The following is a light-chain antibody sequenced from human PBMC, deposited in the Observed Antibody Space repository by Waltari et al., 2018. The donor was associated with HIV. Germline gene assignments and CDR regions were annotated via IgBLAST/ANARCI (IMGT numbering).Light chain of an antibody. CDR1: KLGNKY. Sequence: SYELTQPPSVSVSPGQTASITCSGDKLGNKYASCYQQRPGQSPVLVIYQDRKRPAGIPERFSGSNSGNTATLTISGTQAMDEAYYYCQSWDSSTVVFGGGTKLTVL. V-gene: IGLV3-1*01. J-gene: IGLJ2*01. CDR3: QSWDSSTVV. CDR2: QDR.